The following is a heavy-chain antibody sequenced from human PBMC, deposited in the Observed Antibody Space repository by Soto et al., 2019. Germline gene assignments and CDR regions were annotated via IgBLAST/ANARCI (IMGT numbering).Heavy chain of an antibody. Sequence: SVKVSCKASGGTFSSCAISWVRQAPGQGLEWMGGIIPIFGTANYAQKFQGRVTITADKSTSTAYMELSSLRSEDTAVYYCVGSSSTYYYYYYGMDVWGQGTTVTVSS. J-gene: IGHJ6*02. CDR2: IIPIFGTA. CDR3: VGSSSTYYYYYYGMDV. D-gene: IGHD6-6*01. CDR1: GGTFSSCA. V-gene: IGHV1-69*06.